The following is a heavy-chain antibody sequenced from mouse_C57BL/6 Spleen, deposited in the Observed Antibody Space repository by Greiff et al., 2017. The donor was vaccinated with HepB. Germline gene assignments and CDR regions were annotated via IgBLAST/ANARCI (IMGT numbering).Heavy chain of an antibody. J-gene: IGHJ3*01. D-gene: IGHD2-3*01. V-gene: IGHV3-6*01. Sequence: EVKLQESGPGLVKPSQSLSLTCSVTGYSITSGYYWNWIRQFPGNKLEWMGYISYDGSNNYNPSLKNRISITRDTSKNQFFLKLNSVTTEDTATYYCARDRGYYWFAYWGQGTLVTVSA. CDR3: ARDRGYYWFAY. CDR2: ISYDGSN. CDR1: GYSITSGYY.